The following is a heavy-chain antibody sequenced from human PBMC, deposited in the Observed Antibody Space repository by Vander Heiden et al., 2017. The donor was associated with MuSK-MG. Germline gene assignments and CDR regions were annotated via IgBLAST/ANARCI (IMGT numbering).Heavy chain of an antibody. CDR3: AFHPGNRGADY. Sequence: QVQLVQSGAEVKQPGASVKVSCNASGYTFTSHYMHWVRQAPGQGLEWMGIINPSDGSTTYAQKFQGRVTMTRDSSTNTVYMEMSRLTSEDTAVYYGAFHPGNRGADYWCQGTLVTVSA. D-gene: IGHD3-10*01. CDR1: GYTFTSHY. V-gene: IGHV1-46*01. CDR2: INPSDGST. J-gene: IGHJ4*02.